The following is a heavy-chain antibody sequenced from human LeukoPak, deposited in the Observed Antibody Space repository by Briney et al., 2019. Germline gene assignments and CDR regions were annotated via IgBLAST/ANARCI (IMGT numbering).Heavy chain of an antibody. CDR3: ARVLHRGGTSDYYYYYGMDV. J-gene: IGHJ6*02. CDR2: ISGSGGST. V-gene: IGHV3-23*01. CDR1: GFTFSIYA. D-gene: IGHD2-15*01. Sequence: GGSLRLSCAASGFTFSIYAMSWVRQAPGKGLEWVSTISGSGGSTYYADSVKGRFTISRDNSKDTLYLQMNSLRAEDTAVYYCARVLHRGGTSDYYYYYGMDVWGQGTTVTVSS.